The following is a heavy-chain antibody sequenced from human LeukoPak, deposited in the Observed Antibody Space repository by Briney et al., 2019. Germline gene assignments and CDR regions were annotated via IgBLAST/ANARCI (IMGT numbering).Heavy chain of an antibody. V-gene: IGHV3-23*01. CDR3: AKAMRGVYYRLEY. J-gene: IGHJ4*02. CDR1: GFTFSTYA. CDR2: ISDSGDNT. Sequence: GGSLRLSCAASGFTFSTYAMSWVRETPEKGLVCVSSISDSGDNTYYADSVKGRFTISRDNFKNTLYLQMNSLIADDTAIYYCAKAMRGVYYRLEYWGQGTLVSVSS. D-gene: IGHD3-3*01.